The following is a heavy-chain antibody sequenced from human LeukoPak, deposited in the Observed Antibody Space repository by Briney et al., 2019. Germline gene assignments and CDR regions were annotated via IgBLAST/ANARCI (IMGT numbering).Heavy chain of an antibody. Sequence: HGESLKISCKGSGYSFPSYWIAWVRQMPGKGLEWMGIIYPDDSDTRYNPSFQGQVTISVDKSINTAYLQWSSLKSSDTAMYYCARHGKYSHGYRYFDYWGQGTLVTVSS. D-gene: IGHD3-16*02. CDR1: GYSFPSYW. CDR2: IYPDDSDT. V-gene: IGHV5-51*01. CDR3: ARHGKYSHGYRYFDY. J-gene: IGHJ4*02.